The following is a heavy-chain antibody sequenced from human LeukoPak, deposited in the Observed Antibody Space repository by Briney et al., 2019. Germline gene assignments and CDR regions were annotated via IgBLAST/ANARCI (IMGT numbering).Heavy chain of an antibody. CDR1: GGSISSYY. V-gene: IGHV4-59*01. D-gene: IGHD3-22*01. CDR3: ARARLDSSGRFDY. Sequence: PSETLSLTCTVSGGSISSYYWSWIRQPPGKGLEWIGYIYYGGSTDYNPSLKSRVTISKDTSKTQFSLRLSSVTAADTAVHYCARARLDSSGRFDYWGQGTLVTVSS. J-gene: IGHJ4*02. CDR2: IYYGGST.